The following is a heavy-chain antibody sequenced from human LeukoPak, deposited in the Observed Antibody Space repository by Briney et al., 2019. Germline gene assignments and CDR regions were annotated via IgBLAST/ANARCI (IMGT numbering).Heavy chain of an antibody. D-gene: IGHD2-21*01. CDR2: INPNSGGT. Sequence: ASVKLSCKASGYTFTGYYMHWVRQAPGQGLEWMGWINPNSGGTNYAQKFQGWVTMTRDTSISTAYMELSRLRSDDTAVYYCARNRRSREWYSFDPWGQGTLVTVSS. V-gene: IGHV1-2*04. J-gene: IGHJ5*02. CDR1: GYTFTGYY. CDR3: ARNRRSREWYSFDP.